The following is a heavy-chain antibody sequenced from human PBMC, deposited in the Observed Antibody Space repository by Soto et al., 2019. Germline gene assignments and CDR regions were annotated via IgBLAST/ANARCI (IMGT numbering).Heavy chain of an antibody. D-gene: IGHD6-19*01. J-gene: IGHJ4*02. CDR1: GLTLSFYA. CDR2: ISASGAST. V-gene: IGHV3-23*01. Sequence: GGSLRLSCAASGLTLSFYAMTWARQAPGKGLEWVSGISASGASTYYADSVKGRFTISRDNSKNTLYLQMNSLRAEDTAIYCCAKDPSDWPYYFDYWGQGTLVTVSS. CDR3: AKDPSDWPYYFDY.